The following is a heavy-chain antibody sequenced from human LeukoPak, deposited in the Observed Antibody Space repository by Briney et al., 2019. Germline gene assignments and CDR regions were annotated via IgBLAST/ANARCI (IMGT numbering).Heavy chain of an antibody. D-gene: IGHD2-2*01. CDR3: ARGPYCNSTSCPTDDAFDI. J-gene: IGHJ3*02. V-gene: IGHV3-13*01. Sequence: GGSLRLSCAASGFRFSSYDMHWVHQATGRGLEWVSTIGTHADTFYLDSVKGRFTISRENAKNSLFLQMNSLGAGDTAVYYCARGPYCNSTSCPTDDAFDIWGQGTMVTVSS. CDR2: IGTHADT. CDR1: GFRFSSYD.